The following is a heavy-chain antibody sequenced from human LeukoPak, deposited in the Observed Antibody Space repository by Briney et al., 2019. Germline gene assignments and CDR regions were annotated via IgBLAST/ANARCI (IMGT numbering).Heavy chain of an antibody. CDR2: ISPYSGRT. D-gene: IGHD6-13*01. V-gene: IGHV1-18*01. CDR1: GYTFSSSE. J-gene: IGHJ4*02. CDR3: ARDRDSGIALLGY. Sequence: ASVKVSCKASGYTFSSSEISWVRQAPGQGLEWIGWISPYSGRTSYGHKFQGRVTLTTDRPTSTAHMELRSLRSDDTAVYYCARDRDSGIALLGYWGQGTLVTVSS.